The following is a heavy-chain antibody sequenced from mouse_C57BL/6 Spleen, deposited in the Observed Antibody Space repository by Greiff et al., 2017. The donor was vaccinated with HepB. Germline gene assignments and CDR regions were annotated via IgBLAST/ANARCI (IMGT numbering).Heavy chain of an antibody. Sequence: QVQLQQPGAELVKPGASVKLSCKASGYTFTSYWMQWVKQRPGQGLEWIGEIDPSDSYTNYNQKFKGKATLTVDKSSSTAYMQLSSLTSEDSAVYYCARSELGAYWGQGTLVTVSA. CDR2: IDPSDSYT. V-gene: IGHV1-50*01. D-gene: IGHD4-1*01. CDR3: ARSELGAY. J-gene: IGHJ3*01. CDR1: GYTFTSYW.